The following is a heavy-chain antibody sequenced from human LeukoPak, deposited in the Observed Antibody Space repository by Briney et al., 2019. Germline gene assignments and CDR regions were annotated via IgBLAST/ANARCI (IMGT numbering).Heavy chain of an antibody. D-gene: IGHD3-10*01. CDR2: IYYSGNT. CDR1: GGSISSSY. J-gene: IGHJ6*03. V-gene: IGHV4-59*01. CDR3: AREVMVRGAQTYYYYYYMDV. Sequence: PSETLSLTCTVSGGSISSSYWSWIRQPPGKGLEWIGYIYYSGNTNYNPSLKSRVTISVDTSKNQFSLKLTSVTAADTAVYYCAREVMVRGAQTYYYYYYMDVWGKGTTVTISS.